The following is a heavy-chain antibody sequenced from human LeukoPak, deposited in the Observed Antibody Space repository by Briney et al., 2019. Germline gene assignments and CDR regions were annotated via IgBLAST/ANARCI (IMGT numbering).Heavy chain of an antibody. J-gene: IGHJ4*02. Sequence: PGGSLRLSCAASGINFRASGMHWVRQAPGMGLEWVTFIQTDGSDKRYAASVAGRFTISRDDSKNTVYLHMNSPRPDDSALYYCAREGGTVVVGRFDYWGQGTLVTVSS. CDR2: IQTDGSDK. CDR3: AREGGTVVVGRFDY. D-gene: IGHD2-2*01. CDR1: GINFRASG. V-gene: IGHV3-30*02.